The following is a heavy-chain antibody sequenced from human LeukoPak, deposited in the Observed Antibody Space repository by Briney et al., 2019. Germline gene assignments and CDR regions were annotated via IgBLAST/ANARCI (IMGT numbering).Heavy chain of an antibody. Sequence: SETLSLTCTVSGGSISSSNYYWGWIRQPPGRGLEWIGSIYYSGSTYYNPSLKTRITISVDTSKNQFSLKLNSVTAADTAVYYCMRVAGRVNWFAPWGRGTLVTVSS. D-gene: IGHD6-19*01. J-gene: IGHJ5*02. CDR1: GGSISSSNYY. V-gene: IGHV4-39*07. CDR3: MRVAGRVNWFAP. CDR2: IYYSGST.